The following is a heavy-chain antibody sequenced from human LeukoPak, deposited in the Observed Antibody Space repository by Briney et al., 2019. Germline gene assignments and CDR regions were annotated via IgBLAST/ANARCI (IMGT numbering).Heavy chain of an antibody. CDR1: GGSISSGGYS. CDR2: IYYSGST. D-gene: IGHD4-17*01. J-gene: IGHJ4*02. V-gene: IGHV4-30-4*07. CDR3: AREIYGDYV. Sequence: TLSLTCAVSGGSISSGGYSWSWIRQPPGKGLEWIGYIYYSGSTYYNPSLKSRVTISVDTSKDQFSLKLSSVTAADTAVYYCAREIYGDYVWGQGTLVTVSS.